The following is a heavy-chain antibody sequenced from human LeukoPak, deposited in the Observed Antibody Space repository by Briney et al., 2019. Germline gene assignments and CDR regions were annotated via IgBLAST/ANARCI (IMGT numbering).Heavy chain of an antibody. CDR1: GFTFSSYA. CDR3: VRGLYYDSSGYFPY. J-gene: IGHJ4*02. D-gene: IGHD3-22*01. Sequence: PGRSLRLSCSASGFTFSSYAIHWVRQAPGRGLEYVSGIRTNGGAADYADSVKGRFTIYRDTSKNTLYLHLSSLRAEDTAVYYCVRGLYYDSSGYFPYWGQGTLVTVSS. CDR2: IRTNGGAA. V-gene: IGHV3-64D*09.